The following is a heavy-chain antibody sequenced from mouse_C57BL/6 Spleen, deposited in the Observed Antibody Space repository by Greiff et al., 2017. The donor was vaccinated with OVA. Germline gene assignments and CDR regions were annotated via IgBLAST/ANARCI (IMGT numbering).Heavy chain of an antibody. J-gene: IGHJ1*03. D-gene: IGHD1-1*02. CDR2: IYPSDSET. V-gene: IGHV1-61*01. CDR1: GYTFTSYW. Sequence: QVQLQQPGAELVRPGSSVKLSCKASGYTFTSYWMDWVKQRPGQGLEWIGNIYPSDSETLYNQKFKDKATLTVDKSSSTAYMQLSSLTSEDSAVYYCARDCGSYDLYFDVWGTGTTVTVSS. CDR3: ARDCGSYDLYFDV.